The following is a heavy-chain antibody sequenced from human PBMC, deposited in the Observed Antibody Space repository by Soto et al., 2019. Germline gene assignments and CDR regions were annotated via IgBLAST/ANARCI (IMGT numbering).Heavy chain of an antibody. V-gene: IGHV3-30*18. CDR3: AKVSVAGTSSWYFDL. Sequence: QVQLVESGGGVVQPGRSLRLSCAASGFTFSSYGMHWVRQAPGKGLEWVAVISYDGSNKYYADSVKGRFTISRDNSKNTLYLQMNSLRAEDTAVYYCAKVSVAGTSSWYFDLWGRGTLVTVSS. J-gene: IGHJ2*01. CDR1: GFTFSSYG. CDR2: ISYDGSNK. D-gene: IGHD6-19*01.